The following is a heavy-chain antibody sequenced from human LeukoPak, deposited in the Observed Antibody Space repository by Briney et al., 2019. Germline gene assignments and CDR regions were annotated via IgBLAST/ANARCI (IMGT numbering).Heavy chain of an antibody. CDR2: ISWNSGSI. J-gene: IGHJ4*02. V-gene: IGHV3-9*01. CDR1: GFTFDDYA. Sequence: GGSLRLSCAASGFTFDDYAMHWVRQAPGKGLEWVSGISWNSGSIGYADSVKGRFTISRDNAKNSLYLQMNSLRAEDTALYYCAKAHYVAYFDYWGQGTLVAVSS. D-gene: IGHD3-16*01. CDR3: AKAHYVAYFDY.